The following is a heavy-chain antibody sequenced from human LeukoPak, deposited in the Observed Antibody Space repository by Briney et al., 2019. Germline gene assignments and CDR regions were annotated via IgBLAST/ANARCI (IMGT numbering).Heavy chain of an antibody. V-gene: IGHV3-23*01. J-gene: IGHJ4*02. CDR2: INAGGGGT. CDR1: GFTFSAYG. CDR3: AKRAPYSFDY. Sequence: GGSLRLSCAASGFTFSAYGVRWVRQAPGKGLEWVSGINAGGGGTYYADSVKGESTISRDNSKNTLYLQMNSLRVEDTAVYYCAKRAPYSFDYWGQGTLGTVPS.